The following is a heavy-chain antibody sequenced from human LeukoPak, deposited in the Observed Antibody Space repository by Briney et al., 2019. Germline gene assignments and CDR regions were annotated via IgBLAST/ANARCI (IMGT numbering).Heavy chain of an antibody. D-gene: IGHD5-24*01. CDR3: ARDSGRWLQLPHFDY. J-gene: IGHJ4*02. Sequence: GGSLRLSCAASGFTFSSYGMHWVRQAPGKGLEWVSFIRYDGSNEYYADSVKGRFTISRDNAKNSLYLQMNSLRAEDTAVYYCARDSGRWLQLPHFDYWGQGTLVTVSS. V-gene: IGHV3-30*02. CDR1: GFTFSSYG. CDR2: IRYDGSNE.